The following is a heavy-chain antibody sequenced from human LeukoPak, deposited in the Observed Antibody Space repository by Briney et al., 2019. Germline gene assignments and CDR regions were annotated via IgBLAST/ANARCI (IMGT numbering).Heavy chain of an antibody. CDR2: ISWNSGSI. Sequence: GGSLRLACAASGFTFSPYAMSWVRQAPGKGLEWVSGISWNSGSIGYADSVKGRFTISRDNAKNSLYLQMNSLRAGDMALYYCAKTPIAAADSRPYYFDYWGQGTLVTVSS. V-gene: IGHV3-9*03. CDR3: AKTPIAAADSRPYYFDY. D-gene: IGHD6-13*01. CDR1: GFTFSPYA. J-gene: IGHJ4*02.